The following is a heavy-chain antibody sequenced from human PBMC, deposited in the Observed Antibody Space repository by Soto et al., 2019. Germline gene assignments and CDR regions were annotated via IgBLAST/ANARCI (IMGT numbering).Heavy chain of an antibody. CDR2: ISGSGGST. J-gene: IGHJ4*02. V-gene: IGHV3-23*01. CDR3: AKNRATYYYGSGPFDY. Sequence: EVQLLESGGGLVQPGGSLRLSCAASGFTFSSYAMSWVRQAPGKGLEWVSAISGSGGSTYYADSVKGRFTISRDNSKNALYLQMNSLRAEDTAIYFCAKNRATYYYGSGPFDYWGQGTVVTVSS. D-gene: IGHD3-10*01. CDR1: GFTFSSYA.